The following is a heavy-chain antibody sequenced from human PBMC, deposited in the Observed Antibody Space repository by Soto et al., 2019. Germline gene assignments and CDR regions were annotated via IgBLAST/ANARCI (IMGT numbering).Heavy chain of an antibody. CDR1: GYILTGYS. V-gene: IGHV1-2*02. CDR3: APGYGSSPNMELRFGMDV. Sequence: QVYLVQSGAEVRRPGASVKVSCTAFGYILTGYSLHWVRQAPGQGLEWMGWIDPNSGATNCAEKIHGRVSMTRDTSISAAYLELSSLRSDDTAVYYCAPGYGSSPNMELRFGMDVWGQGTTISVSS. CDR2: IDPNSGAT. D-gene: IGHD5-18*01. J-gene: IGHJ6*02.